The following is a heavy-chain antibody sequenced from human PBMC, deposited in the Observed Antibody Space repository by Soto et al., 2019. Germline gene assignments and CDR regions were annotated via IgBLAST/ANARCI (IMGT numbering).Heavy chain of an antibody. J-gene: IGHJ4*02. CDR2: VNPIVSMS. Sequence: QVQLVQSGAEVKRPGSSVKVSCKASGDTFNFYSINWVRQAPGLGLVWMGRVNPIVSMSNYAQRFQGRVTMTADKSTSTAYMELSGLRSEDTAIYYCATSYGSGYRAFDYWGPGALVTISS. CDR1: GDTFNFYS. CDR3: ATSYGSGYRAFDY. D-gene: IGHD3-10*01. V-gene: IGHV1-69*04.